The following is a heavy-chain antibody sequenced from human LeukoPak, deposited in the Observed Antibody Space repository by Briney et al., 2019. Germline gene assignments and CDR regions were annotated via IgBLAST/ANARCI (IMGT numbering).Heavy chain of an antibody. D-gene: IGHD3-22*01. CDR3: ARDPGYYDSSGYYVDY. V-gene: IGHV3-21*01. J-gene: IGHJ4*02. Sequence: GGSLRLSCPPSGFTFSRYSMNWVRQAPGKGLEWASSISISSSYIYYADSVKGRFNISSDNAKNSLYLQMNSLRAEDTAVYCCARDPGYYDSSGYYVDYWGQGTLASVSS. CDR2: ISISSSYI. CDR1: GFTFSRYS.